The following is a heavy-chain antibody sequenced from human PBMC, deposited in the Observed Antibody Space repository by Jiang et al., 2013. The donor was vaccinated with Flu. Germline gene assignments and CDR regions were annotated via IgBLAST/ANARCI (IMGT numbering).Heavy chain of an antibody. Sequence: VQLLESGGGVVQPGRSLRLSCAASGFTFSSYAMHWVRQAPGKGLEWVALISYDGSAKYYADSVKGRFTISRDISKNTLYLQMNSLRPDDTAVYYCARDAGSSTGWYAGYWGQGTLVTVSS. V-gene: IGHV3-30*04. J-gene: IGHJ4*02. CDR1: GFTFSSYA. CDR2: ISYDGSAK. D-gene: IGHD6-19*01. CDR3: ARDAGSSTGWYAGY.